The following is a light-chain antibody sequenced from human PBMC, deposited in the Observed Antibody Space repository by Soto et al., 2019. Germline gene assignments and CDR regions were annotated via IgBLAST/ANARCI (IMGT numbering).Light chain of an antibody. J-gene: IGLJ1*01. Sequence: QSVPTQPASVSGSPGQSITISCTGASSDVGGYNYVSWYQQHPGKAPRVMIYEVSDRPSGVSTRFSGSKSGNTASLTISGLQAEDEGDYYCGSYTGNNNYVFGTGTKVTVL. V-gene: IGLV2-14*01. CDR1: SSDVGGYNY. CDR3: GSYTGNNNYV. CDR2: EVS.